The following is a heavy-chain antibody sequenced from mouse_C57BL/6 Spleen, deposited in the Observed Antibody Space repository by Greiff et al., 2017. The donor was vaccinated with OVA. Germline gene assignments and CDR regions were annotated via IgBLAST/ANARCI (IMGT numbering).Heavy chain of an antibody. J-gene: IGHJ3*01. CDR1: GFTFSSYA. D-gene: IGHD4-1*02. V-gene: IGHV5-4*01. Sequence: EVQRVESGGGLVKPGGSLKLSCAASGFTFSSYAMSWVRQTPEKRLEWVATISDGGSYTYYPDNVKGRFTISRDNAKNNLYLQMSHLKSEDTAMYYCARSTGFAYWGQGTLGTVSA. CDR2: ISDGGSYT. CDR3: ARSTGFAY.